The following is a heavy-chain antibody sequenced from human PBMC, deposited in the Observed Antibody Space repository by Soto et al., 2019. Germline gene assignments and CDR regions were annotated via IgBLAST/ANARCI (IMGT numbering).Heavy chain of an antibody. D-gene: IGHD4-17*01. V-gene: IGHV4-59*01. CDR3: ASFYGDYVYFQH. J-gene: IGHJ1*01. CDR1: GGSISSYY. Sequence: PSETLSLTCTVSGGSISSYYWSWIRQPPGKGLEWIGYIYYSGSTNYNPSLKSRVTISVDTSKNQFSLKLSSVTAADTAVYYCASFYGDYVYFQHWGQGTLVTVSS. CDR2: IYYSGST.